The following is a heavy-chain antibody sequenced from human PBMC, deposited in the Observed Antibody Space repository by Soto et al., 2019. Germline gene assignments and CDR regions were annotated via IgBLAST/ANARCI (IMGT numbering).Heavy chain of an antibody. CDR2: ISAYNGNT. J-gene: IGHJ4*02. Sequence: QVQMVQSGAEVKKPGASVKVSCRASGYIFTNYDITWVRQAPGQGLEWVGWISAYNGNTNFAQKLQDRVTLTTDTSTSIAYMELSSLRSDDTAVYYCARGAYGDYWGQGTLVTVSS. CDR3: ARGAYGDY. V-gene: IGHV1-18*01. CDR1: GYIFTNYD. D-gene: IGHD4-17*01.